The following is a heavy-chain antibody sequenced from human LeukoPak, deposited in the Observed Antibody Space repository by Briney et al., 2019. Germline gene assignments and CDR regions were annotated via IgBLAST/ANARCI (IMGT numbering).Heavy chain of an antibody. Sequence: SGPVLVKPTQTLTLTCTFSGFSLSTSGMCVSWIRQPPGKALEWLARIDWDDDKYYSTSLKTRLTISKDTSKNQVVLTMTNMDPLDTATYYCARIRRTTVVTAGAFDIWGQGTMVTVSS. V-gene: IGHV2-70*11. CDR1: GFSLSTSGMC. D-gene: IGHD4-23*01. J-gene: IGHJ3*02. CDR3: ARIRRTTVVTAGAFDI. CDR2: IDWDDDK.